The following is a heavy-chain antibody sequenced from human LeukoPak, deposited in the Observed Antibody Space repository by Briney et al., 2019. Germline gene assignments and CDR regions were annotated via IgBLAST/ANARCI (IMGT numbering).Heavy chain of an antibody. CDR1: GFTFSDFS. V-gene: IGHV3-48*01. Sequence: GGSLRLSCVASGFTFSDFSLNWVRQAPGKGLEWISYIGSAIYYADSVKGRFTISRDNAKNTVYLQMNSLRAEDTAVYYCANDLGWIQLNLGRGQGTLVTVSS. CDR3: ANDLGWIQLNLG. D-gene: IGHD5-18*01. J-gene: IGHJ4*02. CDR2: IGSAI.